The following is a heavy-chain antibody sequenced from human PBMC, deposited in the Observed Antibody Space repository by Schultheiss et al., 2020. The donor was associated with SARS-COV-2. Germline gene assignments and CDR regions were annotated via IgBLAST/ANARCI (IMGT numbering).Heavy chain of an antibody. CDR1: GFTFDDYA. CDR2: ISWNSGSI. V-gene: IGHV3-9*01. CDR3: AKDLFGVVIGGFDY. J-gene: IGHJ4*02. Sequence: GGSLRLSCAASGFTFDDYAMHWVRQAPGKGLEWVSGISWNSGSIGYADSVKGRFTISRDNAKNSLYLQMNSLRAEDTALYYCAKDLFGVVIGGFDYWGQGTLVTVSS. D-gene: IGHD3-3*01.